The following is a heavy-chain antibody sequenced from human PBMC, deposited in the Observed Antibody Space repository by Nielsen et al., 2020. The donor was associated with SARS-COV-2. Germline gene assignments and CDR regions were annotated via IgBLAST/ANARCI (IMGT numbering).Heavy chain of an antibody. J-gene: IGHJ6*02. CDR3: ASYIAARPSYYYYGMDV. CDR2: MNPNSGNT. V-gene: IGHV1-8*01. CDR1: GYTFTSYD. Sequence: ASVKVSCKASGYTFTSYDINWVRQATGQGLEWMGWMNPNSGNTGHAQKFQGRVTMTRNTSISTAYMELSSLRSEDTAVYYCASYIAARPSYYYYGMDVWGQGTTVTVSS. D-gene: IGHD6-6*01.